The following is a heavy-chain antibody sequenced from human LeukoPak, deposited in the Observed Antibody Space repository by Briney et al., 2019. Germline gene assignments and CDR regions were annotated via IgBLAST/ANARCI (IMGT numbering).Heavy chain of an antibody. CDR3: AKDLGGYRNNYFDY. J-gene: IGHJ4*02. V-gene: IGHV3-23*01. Sequence: GGPLRLSCAASGFTFNSYAMSWVRQAPGKGLEWVATISGSGGGTYYADSVKGRFTISRGDSKNTLYLQMNSLRAEAMAAYYCAKDLGGYRNNYFDYWGRGTLVTVSS. CDR1: GFTFNSYA. CDR2: ISGSGGGT. D-gene: IGHD3-16*01.